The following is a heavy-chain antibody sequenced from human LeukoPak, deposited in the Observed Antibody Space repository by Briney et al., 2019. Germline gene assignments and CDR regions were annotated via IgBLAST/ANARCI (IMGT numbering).Heavy chain of an antibody. D-gene: IGHD3-10*01. V-gene: IGHV3-23*01. J-gene: IGHJ4*02. CDR2: ISGSGGGT. CDR1: GFTFSSYA. Sequence: LGGSLRLSCAASGFTFSSYAMTWVRQAPGEGLEWVSAISGSGGGTYYADSVKGRLTISRDNSKNTLYLQINSLRAEGTALYYCAKGIQSGSRSVGGSDYWGQGTLVTVSS. CDR3: AKGIQSGSRSVGGSDY.